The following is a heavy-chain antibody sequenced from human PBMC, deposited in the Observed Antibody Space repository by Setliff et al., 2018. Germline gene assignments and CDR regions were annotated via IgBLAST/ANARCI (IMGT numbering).Heavy chain of an antibody. V-gene: IGHV4-30-4*08. Sequence: SETLSLTCTVSGDSISSGDYYWSWIRQSPGKGLEWIGHIYYRGSTYYNPSLRSRLAMSIDTSNNQFSLKLSSVTAADTAVYYCARVAGSTSVSITTLWYFDLWGRGILVTVS. CDR2: IYYRGST. J-gene: IGHJ2*01. CDR3: ARVAGSTSVSITTLWYFDL. CDR1: GDSISSGDYY. D-gene: IGHD3-22*01.